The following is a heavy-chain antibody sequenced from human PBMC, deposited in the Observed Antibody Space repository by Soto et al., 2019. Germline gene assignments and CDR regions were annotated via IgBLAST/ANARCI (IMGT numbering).Heavy chain of an antibody. D-gene: IGHD3-3*01. CDR3: PMAYYEFWSGYYTAPDAFDI. J-gene: IGHJ3*02. V-gene: IGHV5-10-1*01. CDR1: GYSFTSYL. Sequence: GESLKISFKGSGYSFTSYLISWVRQMPVKGLEWMGRIDPSDSYTNYSPSFQGHVTISADKSISTAYLQWRSLKASDTAMYYCPMAYYEFWSGYYTAPDAFDIWGQGTMVTVSS. CDR2: IDPSDSYT.